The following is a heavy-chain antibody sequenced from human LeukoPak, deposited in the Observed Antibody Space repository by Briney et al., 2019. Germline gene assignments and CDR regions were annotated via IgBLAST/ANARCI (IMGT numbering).Heavy chain of an antibody. CDR1: GYTFTGYY. D-gene: IGHD2-15*01. J-gene: IGHJ4*02. Sequence: ASVKVSCKASGYTFTGYYMHWVRQAPGQGLEWMGWINPNSGGTNYAQKLQGRVTMTRDTCTSTAYMELRSLRSDDTAVYYCARMAATWGDFDYWGQGTLVTVSS. V-gene: IGHV1-2*02. CDR2: INPNSGGT. CDR3: ARMAATWGDFDY.